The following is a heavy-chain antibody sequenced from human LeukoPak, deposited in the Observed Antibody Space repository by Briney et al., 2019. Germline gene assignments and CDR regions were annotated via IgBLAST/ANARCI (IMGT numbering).Heavy chain of an antibody. CDR3: ARGNHDSSSWYT. CDR2: IYHSGST. Sequence: PSETQSLTCAVSGYSISSGYYWGWIRQPPGKGLEWIGSIYHSGSTYYNPSLKSRVTISVDTSKNQFSLKLSSVTAADTAVYYCARGNHDSSSWYTWGQGTLVTVSS. J-gene: IGHJ5*02. CDR1: GYSISSGYY. V-gene: IGHV4-38-2*01. D-gene: IGHD6-13*01.